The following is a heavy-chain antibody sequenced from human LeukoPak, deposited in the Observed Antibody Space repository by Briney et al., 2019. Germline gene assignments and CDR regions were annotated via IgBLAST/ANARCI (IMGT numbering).Heavy chain of an antibody. J-gene: IGHJ4*02. CDR3: ARGPYGDYLTDY. CDR2: IYYSGST. D-gene: IGHD4-17*01. CDR1: GGSISSYY. Sequence: PSETLSLTCTVSGGSISSYYWSWIRQPPGKGLEWIGYIYYSGSTNYNPSLKSRVTMSVDTSKNQFSLKLSSVTAADTAVYYCARGPYGDYLTDYWGQGTLVTVSS. V-gene: IGHV4-59*12.